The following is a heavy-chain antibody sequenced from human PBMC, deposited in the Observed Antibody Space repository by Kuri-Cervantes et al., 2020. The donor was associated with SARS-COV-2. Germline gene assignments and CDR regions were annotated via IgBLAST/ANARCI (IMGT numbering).Heavy chain of an antibody. J-gene: IGHJ2*01. CDR3: ARVDGDYVDWYFDL. D-gene: IGHD4-17*01. CDR1: GGSFSGYY. V-gene: IGHV4-34*01. Sequence: SETLSLTCAVYGGSFSGYYWSWIRQPPGKGREWIGEINHSGSTNYNPSLKSRVTISVDTSKNQFSLKLSSVTAADTAVYYCARVDGDYVDWYFDLWGRGTLVTVSS. CDR2: INHSGST.